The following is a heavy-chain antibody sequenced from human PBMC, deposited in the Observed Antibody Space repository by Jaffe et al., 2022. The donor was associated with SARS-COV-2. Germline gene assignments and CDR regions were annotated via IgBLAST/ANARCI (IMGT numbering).Heavy chain of an antibody. CDR1: GGSVSSGSYY. D-gene: IGHD1-26*01. CDR3: ARIMIVGARATDY. V-gene: IGHV4-61*01. Sequence: QVQLQESGPGLVKPSETLSLTCTVSGGSVSSGSYYWSWIRQPPGKGLEWIGYIYYSGSTNYNPSLKSRVTISVDTSKNQFSLKLSSVTAADTAVYYCARIMIVGARATDYWGQGTLVTVSS. J-gene: IGHJ4*02. CDR2: IYYSGST.